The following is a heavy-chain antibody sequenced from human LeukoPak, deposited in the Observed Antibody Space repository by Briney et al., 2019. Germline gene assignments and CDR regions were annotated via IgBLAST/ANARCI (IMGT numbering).Heavy chain of an antibody. J-gene: IGHJ5*02. CDR1: GDTFNNYA. V-gene: IGHV1-69*13. CDR3: AISSSGYTYGYVSGWFDP. D-gene: IGHD5-18*01. Sequence: SVKVSCKASGDTFNNYAISWVRQAPGQGLEWMGGIIHLFGTTNYAQKFQGRVTITADESTRTAWMELSSLRSEDTAGYYCAISSSGYTYGYVSGWFDPWGQGTLVTVSS. CDR2: IIHLFGTT.